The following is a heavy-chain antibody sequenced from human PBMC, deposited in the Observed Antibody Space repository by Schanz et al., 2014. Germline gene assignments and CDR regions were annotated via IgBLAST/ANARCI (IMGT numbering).Heavy chain of an antibody. CDR2: INTNSGES. Sequence: QVQLVQSGSEVKKPGASVKVSCKASGYTFRHYGINWVRQAPGQGLEWMGWINTNSGESKYAQDVAGRVVISFDTSVSTSFFCARDEITYVHDSNAGWIYKYYGMDVWGQGTTVTVSS. CDR1: GYTFRHYG. V-gene: IGHV7-4-1*01. CDR3: WIYKYYGMDV. J-gene: IGHJ6*02. D-gene: IGHD3-22*01.